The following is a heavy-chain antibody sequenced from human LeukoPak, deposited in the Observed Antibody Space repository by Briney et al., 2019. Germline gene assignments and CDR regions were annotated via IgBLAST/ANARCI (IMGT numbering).Heavy chain of an antibody. V-gene: IGHV3-48*01. Sequence: GGSLRLSCAASGFTFSTYAMSWVRQAPGKGLEWVSYISGSSSTIYYADSVKGRFTISRDNAKNSLYLQMNSLRAEDTAVYYCARDSSSWYFWGQGTLVTVSS. J-gene: IGHJ4*02. CDR2: ISGSSSTI. D-gene: IGHD6-13*01. CDR3: ARDSSSWYF. CDR1: GFTFSTYA.